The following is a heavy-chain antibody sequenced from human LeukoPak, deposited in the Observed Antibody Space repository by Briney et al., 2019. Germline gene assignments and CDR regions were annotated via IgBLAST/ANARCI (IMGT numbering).Heavy chain of an antibody. CDR1: GFTFTSYA. V-gene: IGHV3-23*01. Sequence: GGSLRLSCAASGFTFTSYAMSWVRQAPGKGLEWVSGISGSGGGTYYADSVKGRFTISRDNSKNTLYLQMNSLRAEDTAIYYCAKETAVRRAAFDYWGQGTLVTVSS. J-gene: IGHJ4*02. CDR2: ISGSGGGT. CDR3: AKETAVRRAAFDY. D-gene: IGHD6-19*01.